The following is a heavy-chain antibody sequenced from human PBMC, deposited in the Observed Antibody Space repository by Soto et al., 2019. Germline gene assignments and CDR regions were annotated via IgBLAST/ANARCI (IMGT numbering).Heavy chain of an antibody. Sequence: QVQLVESGGGVGQPGRSLRLSCAASGFTFSSYGMHWVRQAPGKGLEWVAVIWDDGSNKYYADSVKGRFTISRDNSKNTLYLQMNSLRAEDTAVYYCARDSDDFWSGYYGRYYYGMDVWGQGTTVTVSS. J-gene: IGHJ6*02. CDR3: ARDSDDFWSGYYGRYYYGMDV. CDR2: IWDDGSNK. CDR1: GFTFSSYG. V-gene: IGHV3-33*01. D-gene: IGHD3-3*01.